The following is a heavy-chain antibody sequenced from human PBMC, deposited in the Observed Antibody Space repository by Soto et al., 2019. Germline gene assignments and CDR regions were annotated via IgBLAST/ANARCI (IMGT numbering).Heavy chain of an antibody. Sequence: EVQLVESGGGLVQPGGSLRLSCAASGFTFSSYAMHWVRQAPGKGLEYVSAISSNGGSTYYANSVKGRFTISRDNSKNTLYLQMGSLRAEDMAVYYCARVWGSGYDQPYWGQGTLVTVSS. D-gene: IGHD5-12*01. CDR1: GFTFSSYA. J-gene: IGHJ4*02. CDR2: ISSNGGST. V-gene: IGHV3-64*01. CDR3: ARVWGSGYDQPY.